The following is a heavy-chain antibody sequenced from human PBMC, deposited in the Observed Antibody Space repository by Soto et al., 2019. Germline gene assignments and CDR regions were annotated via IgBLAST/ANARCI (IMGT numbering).Heavy chain of an antibody. D-gene: IGHD2-2*01. CDR1: GYIFTTYS. CDR3: ARGPQTSDF. J-gene: IGHJ4*02. CDR2: INTYNGKT. V-gene: IGHV1-18*04. Sequence: QVQLMQSGAEVKKPGASVKVSCKTSGYIFTTYSIAWVRQAPGQGLEWMGWINTYNGKTHYAQKFQGRVSVTAEPSTGTVYMELRSLTSDDTAVYYCARGPQTSDFWGQGTLVTVSS.